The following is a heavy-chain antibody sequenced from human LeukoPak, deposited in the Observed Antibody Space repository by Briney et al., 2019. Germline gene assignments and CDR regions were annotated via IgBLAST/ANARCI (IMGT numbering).Heavy chain of an antibody. Sequence: PGGSLRLSCAASGFTVSSNYMSWVRQAPGKGLEWVSVIYSGESTYYADSVQGRFTISRHNSKNTVYLQMNSLRAEDTAVYYCARGIKGSGYGEEYYGLDVWGQGTTVTVSS. J-gene: IGHJ6*02. V-gene: IGHV3-53*04. CDR1: GFTVSSNY. D-gene: IGHD6-13*01. CDR2: IYSGEST. CDR3: ARGIKGSGYGEEYYGLDV.